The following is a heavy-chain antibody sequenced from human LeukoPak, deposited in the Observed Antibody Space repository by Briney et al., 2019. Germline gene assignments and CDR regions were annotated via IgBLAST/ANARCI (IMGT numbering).Heavy chain of an antibody. D-gene: IGHD2-2*02. Sequence: ASVKVSCKASGYTFTSYGISWVRQAPGQGLEWMGWISAYNGNTNYAQKLQGRVTMTRDTSISTAYMELSRLRSDDTAVYYCARDKDIVVVPAAITPDYWGQGTLVTVSS. V-gene: IGHV1-18*01. CDR1: GYTFTSYG. CDR3: ARDKDIVVVPAAITPDY. J-gene: IGHJ4*02. CDR2: ISAYNGNT.